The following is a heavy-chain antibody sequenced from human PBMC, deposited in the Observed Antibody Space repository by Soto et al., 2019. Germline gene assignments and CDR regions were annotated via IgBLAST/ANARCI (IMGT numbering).Heavy chain of an antibody. D-gene: IGHD2-2*02. CDR2: ISTYNGNT. CDR1: GYSFTTSG. Sequence: QAQLVQSGAEVKEPGASVKVSCKASGYSFTTSGITWVRQAPGQGLEWMGWISTYNGNTNYAQKLQDRVTLTTDTPTSTHNMDLRSLRSNDRTFFYCPSRFSVDYNYWCQETLVTVPP. J-gene: IGHJ4*02. CDR3: PSRFSVDYNY. V-gene: IGHV1-18*01.